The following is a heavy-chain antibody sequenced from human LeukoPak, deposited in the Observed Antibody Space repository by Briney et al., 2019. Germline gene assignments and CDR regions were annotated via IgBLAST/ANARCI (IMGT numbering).Heavy chain of an antibody. CDR2: IYSGGST. CDR3: ARTMAGTGNYFDF. V-gene: IGHV3-53*01. Sequence: GGSLRLSCAASGFTVSTNYMSWVRQVPGNGLEWVSIIYSGGSTYYADSAKSRFTISRDNSKNTVYLQMDRLRVEDTAIYYCARTMAGTGNYFDFWGQGALVTVSS. J-gene: IGHJ4*02. CDR1: GFTVSTNY. D-gene: IGHD6-19*01.